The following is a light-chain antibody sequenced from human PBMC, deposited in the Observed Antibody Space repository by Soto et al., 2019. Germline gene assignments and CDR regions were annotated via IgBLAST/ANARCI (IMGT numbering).Light chain of an antibody. CDR2: GAS. CDR1: QSVSSN. CDR3: QQYNNWPPGT. Sequence: EIVMTQSPATLSVSPGERATLSCRASQSVSSNLAWYQQKPGQAPRLLIYGASTRATGIPARFSGSGSGTEFTLTISSLQSEDFAVYHCQQYNNWPPGTFGPGTKVDIK. V-gene: IGKV3-15*01. J-gene: IGKJ3*01.